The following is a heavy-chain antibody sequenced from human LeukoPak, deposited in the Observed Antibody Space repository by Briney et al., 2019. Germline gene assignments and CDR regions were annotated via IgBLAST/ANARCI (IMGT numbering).Heavy chain of an antibody. V-gene: IGHV4-59*08. CDR1: GGSISSYY. Sequence: SETLSLTCTVSGGSISSYYWSWIRQPPGKGLEWIGYNYYSGSTNYNPSLKSRVTISVDTSKNQFSLKLSSVTAADTAVYYCARRTHYYDSSGYLAGYYYYGMDVWGQGTTVTVSS. D-gene: IGHD3-22*01. CDR2: NYYSGST. J-gene: IGHJ6*02. CDR3: ARRTHYYDSSGYLAGYYYYGMDV.